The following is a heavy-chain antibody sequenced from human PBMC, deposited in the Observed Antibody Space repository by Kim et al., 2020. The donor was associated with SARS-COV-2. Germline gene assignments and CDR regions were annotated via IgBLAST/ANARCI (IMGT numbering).Heavy chain of an antibody. J-gene: IGHJ4*02. D-gene: IGHD6-19*01. V-gene: IGHV3-23*01. CDR2: ISGSGGST. Sequence: GGSLRLSCAASGFTFSSYAMSWVRQAPGKGLEWVSAISGSGGSTYYADSVKGRFTISRDNSKNTLYLQMNSLRAEDTAVYYCAKDAYSSGWYEGLSYFDYWGQGTLVTVSS. CDR1: GFTFSSYA. CDR3: AKDAYSSGWYEGLSYFDY.